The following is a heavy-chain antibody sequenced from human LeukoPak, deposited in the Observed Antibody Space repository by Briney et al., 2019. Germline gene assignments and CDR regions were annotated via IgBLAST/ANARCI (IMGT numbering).Heavy chain of an antibody. CDR3: VRAVRAASNY. J-gene: IGHJ4*02. CDR1: GFRFSDYS. Sequence: GGSLRLSCAASGFRFSDYSMNWVRQAPGKGLEWISYIGIDSGNTHYADSVKGRFTISGDNAKNSLYLQMGSLRAEDTALYYCVRAVRAASNYWGQGTLVTVSS. V-gene: IGHV3-48*04. D-gene: IGHD6-25*01. CDR2: IGIDSGNT.